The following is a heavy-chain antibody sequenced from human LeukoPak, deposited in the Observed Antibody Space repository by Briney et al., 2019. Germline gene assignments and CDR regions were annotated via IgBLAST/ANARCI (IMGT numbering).Heavy chain of an antibody. J-gene: IGHJ4*02. CDR2: ISGSGGST. V-gene: IGHV3-23*01. CDR3: ARGYGYNFWSTYYFDY. Sequence: GGSLRLSCAASGFTFSSYAMSWIRQAPGKGLEWVSVISGSGGSTYYADSVKGRFTISRDSSKNMLYLQMNSLRAGDTAVYYCARGYGYNFWSTYYFDYWGQGTLVTVSS. CDR1: GFTFSSYA. D-gene: IGHD3-3*01.